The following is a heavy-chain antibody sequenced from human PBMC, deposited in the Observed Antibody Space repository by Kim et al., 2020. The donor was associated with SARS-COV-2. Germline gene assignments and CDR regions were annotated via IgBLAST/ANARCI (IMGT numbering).Heavy chain of an antibody. V-gene: IGHV4-59*01. J-gene: IGHJ4*02. D-gene: IGHD3-10*01. Sequence: YNPTPKSRVTIPVDTSKNQCSVELSSVTAAATALYYCARTSGSGSRYFDYWGQGALVTVSS. CDR3: ARTSGSGSRYFDY.